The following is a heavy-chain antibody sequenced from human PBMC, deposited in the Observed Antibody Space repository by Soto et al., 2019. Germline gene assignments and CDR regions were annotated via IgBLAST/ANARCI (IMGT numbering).Heavy chain of an antibody. V-gene: IGHV1-46*01. J-gene: IGHJ4*01. CDR3: ARGPLYGSILGWEDSGSSDY. CDR1: GQSCTSYY. Sequence: DSAKGYCKAAGQSCTSYYIHWVREAPGQGLELMGIINPSVGSTRYAQKFQGRVTMTTDTSTSTASMELRSPCTYHTAEYCCARGPLYGSILGWEDSGSSDYWG. CDR2: INPSVGST. D-gene: IGHD1-26*01.